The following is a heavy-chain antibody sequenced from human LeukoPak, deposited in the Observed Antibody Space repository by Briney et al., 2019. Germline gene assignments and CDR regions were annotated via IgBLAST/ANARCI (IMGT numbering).Heavy chain of an antibody. J-gene: IGHJ5*02. CDR1: GYTFPGYY. CDR2: INPNSGGT. CDR3: ARDPVQWLVPIHGTTYTLNWFDP. D-gene: IGHD6-19*01. Sequence: ASVKVSCKASGYTFPGYYMHWVRQAPGQGLEWMGWINPNSGGTNYAQKFQGRVTMTRDTSISTAYTELSRLRSDDTAVYYCARDPVQWLVPIHGTTYTLNWFDPWGQGTLVTVSS. V-gene: IGHV1-2*02.